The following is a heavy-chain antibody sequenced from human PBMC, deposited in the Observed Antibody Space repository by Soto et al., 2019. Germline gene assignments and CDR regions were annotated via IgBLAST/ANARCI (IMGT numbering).Heavy chain of an antibody. V-gene: IGHV3-48*02. CDR1: GFTLSSYS. J-gene: IGHJ4*02. D-gene: IGHD6-19*01. CDR2: ISGSGGTI. CDR3: ARETGLRSSGWSYYFAF. Sequence: EVQLVESGGGMVQPGGSLRVSCAASGFTLSSYSMHWVRQAPGKGLEWVSYISGSGGTIYYADSVKGRFTISRDNAKISLSVQMNRLRDEDTAVYFCARETGLRSSGWSYYFAFWGQGTRVTVSS.